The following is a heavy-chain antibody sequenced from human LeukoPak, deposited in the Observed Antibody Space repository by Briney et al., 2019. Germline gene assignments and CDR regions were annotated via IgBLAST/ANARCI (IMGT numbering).Heavy chain of an antibody. CDR2: MNPNSGNT. D-gene: IGHD5-18*01. Sequence: ASVRVSCKASGYTFTSYDINWVRQATGQGLEWMGWMNPNSGNTGYAQKFQGRVTMTRNTSISTAYMELSSLRSEDTAVYYCARRIQLWLHFYAFDIWGQGTMVTVSS. V-gene: IGHV1-8*01. CDR1: GYTFTSYD. J-gene: IGHJ3*02. CDR3: ARRIQLWLHFYAFDI.